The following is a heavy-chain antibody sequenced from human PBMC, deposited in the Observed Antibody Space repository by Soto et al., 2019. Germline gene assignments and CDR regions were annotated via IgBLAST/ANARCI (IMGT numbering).Heavy chain of an antibody. CDR1: GGTFNTFA. CDR3: ARAAKRYFDS. CDR2: IVPILGPA. V-gene: IGHV1-69*06. Sequence: QVQLVQSGAEVKKPGSSVNVSCKASGGTFNTFAISWVRQAPGQGLEYLGGIVPILGPAFYAQRFQGRVTITADKSTNTAYLELTSLSSEDTAVYYFARAAKRYFDSWGQGTQVNVS. J-gene: IGHJ4*02.